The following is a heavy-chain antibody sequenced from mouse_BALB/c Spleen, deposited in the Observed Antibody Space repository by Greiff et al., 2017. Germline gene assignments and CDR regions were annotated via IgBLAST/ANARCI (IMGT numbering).Heavy chain of an antibody. CDR1: GFTFSSYT. CDR3: TREGDYDYAMDY. CDR2: ISSGGSYT. V-gene: IGHV5-6-4*01. J-gene: IGHJ4*01. Sequence: EVKLVESGGDLVKPGGSLKLSCAASGFTFSSYTMSWVRQTPEKRLEWVATISSGGSYTYYPDSVKGRFTISRDNAKNTLYLQMSSLKAEDTAMYYCTREGDYDYAMDYWGQGTSVTVSS. D-gene: IGHD1-1*02.